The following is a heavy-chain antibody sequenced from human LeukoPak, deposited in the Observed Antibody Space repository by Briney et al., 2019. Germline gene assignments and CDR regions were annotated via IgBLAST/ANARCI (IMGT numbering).Heavy chain of an antibody. D-gene: IGHD1-26*01. CDR2: ISANDVTT. CDR1: GFTLSSYS. Sequence: PGGSLRLSCAASGFTLSSYSMSWVRQAPGKGLEWVSSISANDVTTYYADSVKGRFTISRDNSKNILCLQMNNLRAEDTAIYYCAKEPVSAGRYSYYFDYWGQGTLVTVSS. CDR3: AKEPVSAGRYSYYFDY. J-gene: IGHJ4*02. V-gene: IGHV3-23*01.